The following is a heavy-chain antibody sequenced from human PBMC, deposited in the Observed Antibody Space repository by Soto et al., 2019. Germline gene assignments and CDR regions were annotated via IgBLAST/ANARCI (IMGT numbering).Heavy chain of an antibody. D-gene: IGHD2-21*02. CDR3: ATNGPTLVTEGFDS. CDR1: GFTFSSSA. V-gene: IGHV3-48*03. CDR2: ISSSGSNI. Sequence: PGGSLRLSCAASGFTFSSSAMNWVRQAPGKGLEWVSYISSSGSNIYYAHSVKGRFTISRDNAKNSLFLQMNSLRAEDTAVYYCATNGPTLVTEGFDSWGQGTLVTVSS. J-gene: IGHJ4*02.